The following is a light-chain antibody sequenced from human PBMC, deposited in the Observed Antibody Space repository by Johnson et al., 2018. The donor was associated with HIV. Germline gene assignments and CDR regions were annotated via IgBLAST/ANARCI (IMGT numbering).Light chain of an antibody. CDR1: SSNIGNNY. CDR3: GTWDSSLSAGRA. Sequence: QSVLTQPPSVSAAPGQKVTISCSGSSSNIGNNYLSWYQHLPGTAPKLLIYDNNKRPSGIPDRFSGSKSGTSATLGITGLQTGDEADYYCGTWDSSLSAGRAFGTGTKVTVL. CDR2: DNN. V-gene: IGLV1-51*01. J-gene: IGLJ1*01.